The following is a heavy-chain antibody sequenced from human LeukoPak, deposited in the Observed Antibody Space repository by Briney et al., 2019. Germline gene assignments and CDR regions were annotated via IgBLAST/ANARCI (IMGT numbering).Heavy chain of an antibody. CDR3: ARDTRNYYDSSGYYSFDY. CDR2: VYSSGST. CDR1: GDSISRSSYF. V-gene: IGHV4-39*07. Sequence: SETLSLTCTVSGDSISRSSYFWAWIRQPPGKGLEWIGSVYSSGSTYYNPSLRSQITISVDTSKSQFSLKLTSVTAADTAVYYCARDTRNYYDSSGYYSFDYWGQGTLVTVSS. D-gene: IGHD3-22*01. J-gene: IGHJ4*02.